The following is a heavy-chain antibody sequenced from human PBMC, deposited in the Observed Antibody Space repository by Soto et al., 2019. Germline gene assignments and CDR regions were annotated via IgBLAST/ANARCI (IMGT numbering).Heavy chain of an antibody. Sequence: QVQLVQSGAEVKKPGASVKVSCKASGYTFTSYGISWVRQAPGQGLEWMGWISAYNGNTNYAQKLQGRVTMTTDTSTSTAYMELRSLRSDDTAVYYCARDGPGSTCLDGYDCSFYYYGMDVWGQGTTVTVSS. CDR2: ISAYNGNT. J-gene: IGHJ6*02. CDR1: GYTFTSYG. V-gene: IGHV1-18*01. D-gene: IGHD5-12*01. CDR3: ARDGPGSTCLDGYDCSFYYYGMDV.